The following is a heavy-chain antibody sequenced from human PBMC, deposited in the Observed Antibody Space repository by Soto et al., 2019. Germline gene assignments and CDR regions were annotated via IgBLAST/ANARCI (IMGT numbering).Heavy chain of an antibody. V-gene: IGHV4-39*01. CDR2: IFYSGST. Sequence: SETLSLTCAVYGGSFSGYYWGWIRQPPGKGLEWIGSIFYSGSTYYNPSLKSRVTISVDTSKNQFSLKLSSVTAADTAVYYCARHLTYCSAGSCYSDFPYYGMDVWGQGTTVTVSS. J-gene: IGHJ6*02. D-gene: IGHD2-15*01. CDR3: ARHLTYCSAGSCYSDFPYYGMDV. CDR1: GGSFSGYY.